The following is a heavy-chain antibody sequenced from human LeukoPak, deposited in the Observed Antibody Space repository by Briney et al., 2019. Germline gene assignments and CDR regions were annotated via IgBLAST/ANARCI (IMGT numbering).Heavy chain of an antibody. CDR1: GYSISSGYY. D-gene: IGHD3-9*01. CDR3: ARDPYYDILTGYTPYWYFDL. V-gene: IGHV4-38-2*02. Sequence: PSETLSLTCTVSGYSISSGYYWGWIRQPPGKGLEWIGSIYHSGSTYYNPSLKSRVTISVDTSKNQFSLKLSSVTAADTAVYYCARDPYYDILTGYTPYWYFDLWGRGTLVTVSS. J-gene: IGHJ2*01. CDR2: IYHSGST.